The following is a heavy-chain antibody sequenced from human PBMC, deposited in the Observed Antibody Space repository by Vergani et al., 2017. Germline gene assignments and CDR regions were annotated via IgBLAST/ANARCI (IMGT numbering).Heavy chain of an antibody. J-gene: IGHJ4*02. V-gene: IGHV1-69*04. Sequence: QVQLVQSGAEVKKPGSSVKVSCKASGGTFSSYAISWVRQAPGQGLEWMGRIIPILGIANYAQKFQGRVTITADKSTSTAYMELSSLRSEDTAVYYCAKDYRHGYCSSTSCSVLFDYWGQGTLVTVSS. CDR2: IIPILGIA. D-gene: IGHD2-2*01. CDR3: AKDYRHGYCSSTSCSVLFDY. CDR1: GGTFSSYA.